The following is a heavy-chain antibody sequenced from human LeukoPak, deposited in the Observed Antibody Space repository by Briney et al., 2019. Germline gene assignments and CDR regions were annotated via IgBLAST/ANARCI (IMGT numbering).Heavy chain of an antibody. D-gene: IGHD3-10*01. Sequence: GGSLRLSCAASGFTFSSYSMNWVRQASGKGLEWVGRIRSKVYSYATMYGASVKGRFTISRDDSKKTAYLQMNSLKTEDTAVYYCTRGDVTHFDYWGQGTLVTVSS. CDR1: GFTFSSYS. CDR2: IRSKVYSYAT. V-gene: IGHV3-73*01. J-gene: IGHJ4*02. CDR3: TRGDVTHFDY.